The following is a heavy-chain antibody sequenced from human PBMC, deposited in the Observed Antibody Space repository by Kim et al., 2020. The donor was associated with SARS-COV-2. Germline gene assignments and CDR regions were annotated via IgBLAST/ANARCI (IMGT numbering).Heavy chain of an antibody. CDR3: TKCVWCRVGFDY. Sequence: GGSLRLSCAASAFTFSSYAMSWVRQAPGKGLEWVSSISGSGDSTYYADSVKGRFTISRDNSKNTLYLQMNNLRAEDTAVYYCTKCVWCRVGFDYWGQGTLVTVSP. CDR1: AFTFSSYA. D-gene: IGHD6-19*01. J-gene: IGHJ4*02. CDR2: ISGSGDST. V-gene: IGHV3-23*01.